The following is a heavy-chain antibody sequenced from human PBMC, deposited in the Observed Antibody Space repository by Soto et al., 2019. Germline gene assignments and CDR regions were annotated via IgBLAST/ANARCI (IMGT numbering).Heavy chain of an antibody. CDR1: GFTFSSYG. Sequence: GGSLRLSCAASGFTFSSYGMHWVRQAPGKGLEWVAVIWYDGSNKYYADSVKGRFTISRDNSKNTLYLQMNSLRAEDTAVYYCARGVDYCSRSSSCFEGYYYYMDVWGKGTTVTVSS. D-gene: IGHD2-2*01. J-gene: IGHJ6*03. CDR3: ARGVDYCSRSSSCFEGYYYYMDV. CDR2: IWYDGSNK. V-gene: IGHV3-33*01.